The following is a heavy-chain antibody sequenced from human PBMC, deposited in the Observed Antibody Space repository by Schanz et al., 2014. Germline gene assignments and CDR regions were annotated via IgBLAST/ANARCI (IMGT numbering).Heavy chain of an antibody. D-gene: IGHD2-2*01. CDR1: GFIVRSNY. CDR3: ARAGYDADNWFDP. V-gene: IGHV3-23*04. J-gene: IGHJ5*02. CDR2: ISSGGGST. Sequence: EVQLVESGGGLVQPGGSLRLSCAVSGFIVRSNYMTWVRQAPGKGLEWVSSISSGGGSTYYADSVKGRFTISRDNSKNTLYLQMNSLRAEDTAVYYCARAGYDADNWFDPWGQGTLVTVSS.